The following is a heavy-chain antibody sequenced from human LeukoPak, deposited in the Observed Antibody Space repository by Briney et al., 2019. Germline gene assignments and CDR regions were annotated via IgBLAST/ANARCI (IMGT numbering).Heavy chain of an antibody. V-gene: IGHV3-7*01. CDR3: ASWPNYYDSSGYYQVDAFDI. D-gene: IGHD3-22*01. Sequence: GGSLRLSCTASGFPFSNYWMSWVRQAPGKGLEWVANIKQDGSERYYVDSVKGRFTISRDNARNSLFLQMNSLRDEDTAVYYCASWPNYYDSSGYYQVDAFDIWGQGTMVTVSS. CDR2: IKQDGSER. J-gene: IGHJ3*02. CDR1: GFPFSNYW.